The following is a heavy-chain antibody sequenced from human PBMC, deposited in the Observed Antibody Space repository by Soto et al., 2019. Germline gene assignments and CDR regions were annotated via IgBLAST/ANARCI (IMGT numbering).Heavy chain of an antibody. CDR1: GGSISSSNW. J-gene: IGHJ4*02. CDR2: IYHSGST. V-gene: IGHV4-4*02. CDR3: ARDLRAAAGNYFDY. D-gene: IGHD6-13*01. Sequence: PLETLSLTCAVSGGSISSSNWWSWVRQPPGKGLEWIGEIYHSGSTNYNPSLKSRVTISVDKSKNQFSLKLSSVTAADTAVYYCARDLRAAAGNYFDYWGQGTLVTVSS.